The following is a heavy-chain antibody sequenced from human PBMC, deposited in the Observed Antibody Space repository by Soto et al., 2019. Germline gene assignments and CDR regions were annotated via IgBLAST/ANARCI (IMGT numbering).Heavy chain of an antibody. CDR3: AKDMATENDY. Sequence: GGSLRLSCEASGFTFGSYAMHWVRQAPGKGLEWVAVISHDGNVNYYSESVKGRFTISRDNSKNTLHLQMNSLTPEDTAVYYCAKDMATENDYWGQGTLVTVSS. D-gene: IGHD5-12*01. CDR1: GFTFGSYA. CDR2: ISHDGNVN. V-gene: IGHV3-30*18. J-gene: IGHJ4*02.